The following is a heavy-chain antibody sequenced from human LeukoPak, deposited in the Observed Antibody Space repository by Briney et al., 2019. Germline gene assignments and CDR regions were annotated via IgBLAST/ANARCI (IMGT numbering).Heavy chain of an antibody. CDR3: AKDYCDYPFDY. Sequence: GRSLRLSCAASGFTFGSYGMHWVRQAPGQGLEWVAVISYDGSNKYYADSVKGRFTISRDNSKNTLYLQMNSLRAEDTAVYYCAKDYCDYPFDYWGQGTLVTVSS. D-gene: IGHD4-17*01. CDR2: ISYDGSNK. CDR1: GFTFGSYG. V-gene: IGHV3-30*18. J-gene: IGHJ4*02.